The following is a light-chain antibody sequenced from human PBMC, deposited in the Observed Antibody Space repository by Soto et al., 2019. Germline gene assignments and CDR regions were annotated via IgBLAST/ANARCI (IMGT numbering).Light chain of an antibody. CDR3: QSYESSSLSGYV. Sequence: QSVLTQPPSVSGAPGQRVTISCTGSSSNIGAHYDVHWYQQLPGTAPKLLIYGNNNRPSGVPDRFSGSKSGISASLAITGLQAEDEADYYCQSYESSSLSGYVFGSGTKVTV. CDR2: GNN. CDR1: SSNIGAHYD. J-gene: IGLJ1*01. V-gene: IGLV1-40*01.